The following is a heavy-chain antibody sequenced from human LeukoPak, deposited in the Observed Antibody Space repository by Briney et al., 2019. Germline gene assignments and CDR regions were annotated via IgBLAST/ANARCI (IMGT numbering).Heavy chain of an antibody. CDR1: GGSISSGSYY. D-gene: IGHD5-18*01. CDR3: ATVARIQLWDVDY. CDR2: MYTSGST. V-gene: IGHV4-61*02. J-gene: IGHJ4*02. Sequence: PSETLSLTCTVSGGSISSGSYYWSWIRQPAGQGLEWIGRMYTSGSTNYNPSLRSRVTISVDTSKSQFSLKLSSVTAADTAVYYCATVARIQLWDVDYWGQGTLVTVSS.